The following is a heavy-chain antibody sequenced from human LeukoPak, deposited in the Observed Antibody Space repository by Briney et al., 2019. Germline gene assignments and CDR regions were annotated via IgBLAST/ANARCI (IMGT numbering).Heavy chain of an antibody. CDR2: IYYSGST. Sequence: SETLSLTCTISGGSISSHYWSWIRQPPGKGLEWIGYIYYSGSTNYNPSLKSRVTISVDTSKNQFSLKLSSVTAADTAVYYCARDTAMILDYWGQGTLVTVSS. CDR3: ARDTAMILDY. D-gene: IGHD5-18*01. J-gene: IGHJ4*02. CDR1: GGSISSHY. V-gene: IGHV4-59*11.